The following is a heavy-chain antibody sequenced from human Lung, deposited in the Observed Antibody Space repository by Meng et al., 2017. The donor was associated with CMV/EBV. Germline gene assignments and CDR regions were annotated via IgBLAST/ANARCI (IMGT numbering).Heavy chain of an antibody. CDR2: ITWNSGRI. J-gene: IGHJ6*02. CDR3: AKGLSGLDYYNGMDV. CDR1: GFTFDDYA. V-gene: IGHV3-9*01. Sequence: GGSLRLSCAASGFTFDDYAMHWVRQVPGKGLEWVAGITWNSGRIGYADSVKGRFTISRDNAKNSLYLQMNSLRTEDTAFYYCAKGLSGLDYYNGMDVWGRGTTVTFSS. D-gene: IGHD1-26*01.